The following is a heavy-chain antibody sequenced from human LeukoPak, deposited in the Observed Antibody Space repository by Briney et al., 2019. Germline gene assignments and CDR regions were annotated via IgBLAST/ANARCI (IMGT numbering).Heavy chain of an antibody. CDR3: AREGPRGNSQFDY. V-gene: IGHV3-33*08. D-gene: IGHD2/OR15-2a*01. J-gene: IGHJ4*02. CDR1: GFTLSDYA. Sequence: GGSLRLSCAASGFTLSDYAMSWVRQAPGKGLEWVALIWYDGSNKYYADSVKGRLTISRDNSKNTLYLQMNSLRAEDTAVYYCAREGPRGNSQFDYWGQGTLVTVSS. CDR2: IWYDGSNK.